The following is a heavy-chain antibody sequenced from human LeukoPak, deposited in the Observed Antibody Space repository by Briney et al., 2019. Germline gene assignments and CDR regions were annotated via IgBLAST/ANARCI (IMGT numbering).Heavy chain of an antibody. V-gene: IGHV4-59*01. Sequence: SETLSLTCTISGGSISSYYWSWIRQPPGKGLAWIGYIYYSGSTNYNPSLKSPVTISVDTSKNQFSLKLSSVTAADTAVYYCASSYDSSAPSGYWGQGTLVTVSS. J-gene: IGHJ4*02. D-gene: IGHD3-22*01. CDR2: IYYSGST. CDR3: ASSYDSSAPSGY. CDR1: GGSISSYY.